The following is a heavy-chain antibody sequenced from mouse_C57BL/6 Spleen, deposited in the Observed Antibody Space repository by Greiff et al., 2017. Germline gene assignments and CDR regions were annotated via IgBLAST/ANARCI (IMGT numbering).Heavy chain of an antibody. V-gene: IGHV5-6*01. CDR2: ISSGGSYT. J-gene: IGHJ1*03. D-gene: IGHD4-1*01. Sequence: EVQGVESGGDLVKPGGSLKLSCAASGFTFSSYGMSWVRQAPDKRLEWVATISSGGSYTYYPDSVKGRFTISRDNAKNTLYLQMSSLKSEDTAMYYCARQSNWDTSRYFDVWGTGTTVTVSS. CDR3: ARQSNWDTSRYFDV. CDR1: GFTFSSYG.